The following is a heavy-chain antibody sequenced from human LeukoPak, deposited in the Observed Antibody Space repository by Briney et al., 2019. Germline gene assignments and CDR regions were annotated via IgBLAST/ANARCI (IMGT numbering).Heavy chain of an antibody. CDR3: ARQYYGSGSYYKESDYYYYYYMDV. Sequence: GGSLRLSCAASGFTVSSNYMSWVRQAPGKGLEWVSVIYSGGSTCYADSVKGRFTISRDNSKNTLYLQMNSLRAEDTAVYYCARQYYGSGSYYKESDYYYYYYMDVWGKGTTVTISS. D-gene: IGHD3-10*01. CDR1: GFTVSSNY. J-gene: IGHJ6*03. CDR2: IYSGGST. V-gene: IGHV3-66*04.